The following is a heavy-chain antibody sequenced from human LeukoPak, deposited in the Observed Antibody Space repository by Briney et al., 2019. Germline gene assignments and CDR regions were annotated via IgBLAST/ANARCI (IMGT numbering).Heavy chain of an antibody. J-gene: IGHJ4*02. CDR2: INPNSGGT. CDR3: ARTSITWIQLVDY. D-gene: IGHD5-18*01. Sequence: GASVNVSCKASGYTFTGYYMHWVRQAPGQGLEWMGRINPNSGGTNYAQKFQGRVTMTRDTSISTAYMELSRLRSDDTAVYYCARTSITWIQLVDYWGQGTLVTVSS. V-gene: IGHV1-2*06. CDR1: GYTFTGYY.